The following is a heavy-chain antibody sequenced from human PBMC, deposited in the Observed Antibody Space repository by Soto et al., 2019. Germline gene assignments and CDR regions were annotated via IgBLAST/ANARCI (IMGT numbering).Heavy chain of an antibody. V-gene: IGHV4-34*01. CDR2: INHSGRT. D-gene: IGHD3-3*01. CDR1: GGSFSGYY. CDR3: ARGRAIYDFWSGYYAFDI. J-gene: IGHJ3*02. Sequence: SETLSLTCAVYGGSFSGYYWSWIRQPPGKGLEWIGEINHSGRTNYNPTLKSRVTISVDTSKNQFSLKRSSVTAADTAVYYCARGRAIYDFWSGYYAFDIWGQGTMVTVSS.